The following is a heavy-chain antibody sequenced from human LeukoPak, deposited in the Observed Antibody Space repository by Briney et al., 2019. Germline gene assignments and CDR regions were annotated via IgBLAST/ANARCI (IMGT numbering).Heavy chain of an antibody. V-gene: IGHV4-61*02. D-gene: IGHD6-13*01. J-gene: IGHJ6*03. CDR3: ARTTEAHSWRTRYYDYYMDV. CDR2: IYTSGST. Sequence: SQTLSLTCTVSGGSISSGSYYWSWIRQPAGKGLEWIGRIYTSGSTNYNPSLKSRVTISVDTSKKQFSLKLSSVTAADTAVYYCARTTEAHSWRTRYYDYYMDVWGKGTTVTVSS. CDR1: GGSISSGSYY.